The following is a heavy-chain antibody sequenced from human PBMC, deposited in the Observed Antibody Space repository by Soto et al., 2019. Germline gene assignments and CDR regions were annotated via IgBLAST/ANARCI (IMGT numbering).Heavy chain of an antibody. V-gene: IGHV3-74*01. CDR1: GFTFSTYW. CDR3: ARGLKNDYGVDG. J-gene: IGHJ6*04. Sequence: EVKVAESGGGLVQPGGSLRLSCAASGFTFSTYWMHWVRQVPGKGLVWVSRMKGAGSSLSYAESVNGRFTISRANVEHTVNLQKGRLRDDDTAMYNGARGLKNDYGVDGWVKGTTVTVSS. D-gene: IGHD1-1*01. CDR2: MKGAGSSL.